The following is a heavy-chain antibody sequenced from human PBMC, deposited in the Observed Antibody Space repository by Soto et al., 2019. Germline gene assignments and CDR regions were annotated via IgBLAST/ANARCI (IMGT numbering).Heavy chain of an antibody. J-gene: IGHJ4*02. CDR2: ISGSGGST. D-gene: IGHD5-18*01. CDR3: AKEDPGYSDGFPGPDFANDY. Sequence: PGGSLRLSCAASGFTFSSYAMSWVRQAPGKGLEWVSAISGSGGSTYYADSVKGRFTISRDNSKNTLYLQMNSLRAEDTAVYYCAKEDPGYSDGFPGPDFANDYWGQGTLVTVSS. CDR1: GFTFSSYA. V-gene: IGHV3-23*01.